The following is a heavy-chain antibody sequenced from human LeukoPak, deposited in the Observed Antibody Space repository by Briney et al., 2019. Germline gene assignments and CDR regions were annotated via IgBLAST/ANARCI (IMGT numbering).Heavy chain of an antibody. Sequence: NPSETLSLTCTVSGGSISSYYWSWIRQPPGKGLEWIGYIYYSGSTNYNPSLKSRVTISVDTSKNQFSLKLSSVTAADTAVYYCARHIDSSGWYNGGGAFDIWGQGTMVTVSS. CDR1: GGSISSYY. CDR3: ARHIDSSGWYNGGGAFDI. V-gene: IGHV4-59*08. J-gene: IGHJ3*02. CDR2: IYYSGST. D-gene: IGHD6-19*01.